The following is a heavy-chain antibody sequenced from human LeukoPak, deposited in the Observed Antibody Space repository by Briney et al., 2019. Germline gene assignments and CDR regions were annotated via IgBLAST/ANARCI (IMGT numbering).Heavy chain of an antibody. V-gene: IGHV3-30-3*01. Sequence: GGSLRLSCAASGFTFSKYPMHWVRQAPGKGLEWVAVISYDVGSNTYYADSVKGRFTISRDNSKNTLYLQMNRLRAEDTAVYYCARLNLGYGYFLEATKRDYWGQGTLVTVSS. CDR3: ARLNLGYGYFLEATKRDY. D-gene: IGHD5-18*01. J-gene: IGHJ4*02. CDR1: GFTFSKYP. CDR2: ISYDVGSNT.